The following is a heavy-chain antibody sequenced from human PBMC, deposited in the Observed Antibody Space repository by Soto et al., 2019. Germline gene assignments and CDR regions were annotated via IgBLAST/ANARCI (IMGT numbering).Heavy chain of an antibody. J-gene: IGHJ6*02. Sequence: QVQLQESGPGLVKPSQTLSLTCTVSGGSIRTGDYYWSWIRQPPGTGLEGIGYIYYSGSTYYNPSIKSRLIISVDTSKKQFSLKLTSVTAADTAVYYCARDKQYYGLDVWGQGTTVTVSS. CDR3: ARDKQYYGLDV. CDR1: GGSIRTGDYY. CDR2: IYYSGST. V-gene: IGHV4-30-4*01.